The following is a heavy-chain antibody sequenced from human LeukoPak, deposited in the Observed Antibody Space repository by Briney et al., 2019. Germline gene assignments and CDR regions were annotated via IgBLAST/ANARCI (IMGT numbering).Heavy chain of an antibody. V-gene: IGHV1-8*01. CDR3: AVLSWSRPDYGMDV. CDR2: MNPNSGNT. D-gene: IGHD1-26*01. J-gene: IGHJ6*02. Sequence: ASVKVSCKASGYTFTSYDINWVRQATGQGLEWMGWMNPNSGNTGYAQKFQGRVTMTRNTSISTAYMELSSLRSEDTAVYYCAVLSWSRPDYGMDVWGQGTTVTVSS. CDR1: GYTFTSYD.